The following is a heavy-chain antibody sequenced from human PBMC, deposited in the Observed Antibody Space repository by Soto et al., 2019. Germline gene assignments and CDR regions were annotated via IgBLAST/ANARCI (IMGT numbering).Heavy chain of an antibody. J-gene: IGHJ4*02. V-gene: IGHV3-48*02. CDR3: ARDLGYCTNGVCYPNYYFDY. D-gene: IGHD2-8*01. Sequence: EVQLVESGGGLVQPGGSLRLSCAASGFTFSSYSMNWVRQAPGKGLEWVSYISSSSSTIYYADSVKGRFTISRDNAKNSLYLQMNSLRDEETAVYYCARDLGYCTNGVCYPNYYFDYWGQGTLVTVSS. CDR1: GFTFSSYS. CDR2: ISSSSSTI.